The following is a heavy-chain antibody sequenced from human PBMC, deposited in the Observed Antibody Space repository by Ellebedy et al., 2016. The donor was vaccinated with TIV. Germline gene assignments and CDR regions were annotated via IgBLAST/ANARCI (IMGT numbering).Heavy chain of an antibody. Sequence: GESLKISCAASGFTFSSYSMNWVRQAPGKGLEWVSSISSSSSYIYYADSVKGRFTISRDNAKNSLYLQMNSLRAEDTAVYYCARVGCSGGSCLSDYWGQGTLVTVSS. D-gene: IGHD2-15*01. V-gene: IGHV3-21*01. J-gene: IGHJ4*02. CDR2: ISSSSSYI. CDR3: ARVGCSGGSCLSDY. CDR1: GFTFSSYS.